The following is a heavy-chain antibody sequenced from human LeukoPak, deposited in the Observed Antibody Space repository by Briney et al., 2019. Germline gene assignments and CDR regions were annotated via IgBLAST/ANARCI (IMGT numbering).Heavy chain of an antibody. CDR1: GGTFISYA. Sequence: SVKVSCKASGGTFISYAISWVRQAPGQGLEWMGRIIPIFGTANYAQKFQGRVTITTDESTSTAYMELSSLRSEDTAVYYCARAAYYYDSSGYYYDNWFNPWGQGTLVTVSS. CDR3: ARAAYYYDSSGYYYDNWFNP. D-gene: IGHD3-22*01. V-gene: IGHV1-69*05. CDR2: IIPIFGTA. J-gene: IGHJ5*02.